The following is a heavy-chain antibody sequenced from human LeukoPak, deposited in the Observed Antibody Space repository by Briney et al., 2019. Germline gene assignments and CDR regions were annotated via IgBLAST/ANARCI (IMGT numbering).Heavy chain of an antibody. CDR3: ARPVGRLKYYYDSSGYYYVGAFDI. J-gene: IGHJ3*02. CDR1: GYSFTSYW. V-gene: IGHV5-51*01. CDR2: IYPGDSDT. Sequence: GETLKISCKGSGYSFTSYWVGWVRQMPGKGLEWMGIIYPGDSDTRYSPSFQGQVNISVDKAISTAYLQWSSLKASDTAMYYCARPVGRLKYYYDSSGYYYVGAFDIWGQGTMVTVSS. D-gene: IGHD3-22*01.